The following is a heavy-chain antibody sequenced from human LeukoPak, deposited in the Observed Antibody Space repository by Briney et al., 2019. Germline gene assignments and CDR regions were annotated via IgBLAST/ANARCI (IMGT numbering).Heavy chain of an antibody. D-gene: IGHD1-26*01. CDR2: IYYSGST. Sequence: SEALSLTCTVSGGSLSSSCYYWGWLRQPPGKGLEGFGSIYYSGSTYYNPSLKSRVTISVDTSKNQFSLKLTSVTAADTAVYYCARESGIYQAFDYWGQGTLVTVSS. J-gene: IGHJ4*02. V-gene: IGHV4-39*07. CDR3: ARESGIYQAFDY. CDR1: GGSLSSSCYY.